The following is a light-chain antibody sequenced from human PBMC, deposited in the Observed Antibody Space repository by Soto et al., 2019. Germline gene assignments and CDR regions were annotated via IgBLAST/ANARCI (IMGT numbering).Light chain of an antibody. CDR3: MQALQTVRALT. J-gene: IGKJ4*01. CDR1: QSLLHSNGYNY. V-gene: IGKV2-28*01. Sequence: DIVMTQSPLSLPVTPGEPASISCRSSQSLLHSNGYNYLDWYLQKPGQSPQLLIYLGSNRASGVPDRFSGSGSGTDFTLKISRVEAEDVGVYYCMQALQTVRALTFGGGTKVEIK. CDR2: LGS.